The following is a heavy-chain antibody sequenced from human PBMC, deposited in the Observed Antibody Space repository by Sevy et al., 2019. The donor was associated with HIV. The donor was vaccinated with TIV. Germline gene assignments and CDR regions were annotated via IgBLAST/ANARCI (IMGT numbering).Heavy chain of an antibody. CDR3: AKEGKNIRSWFDP. V-gene: IGHV1-18*01. D-gene: IGHD3-3*02. J-gene: IGHJ5*02. Sequence: ASVKVSCKASGYSFTNYSIGWVRQAPGRGLEWMGWISGYNGYTNYAQNLQGRVTMTTDTSTSTAYMELRSLRSDDTAIYYCAKEGKNIRSWFDPWGQGTLVTVSS. CDR2: ISGYNGYT. CDR1: GYSFTNYS.